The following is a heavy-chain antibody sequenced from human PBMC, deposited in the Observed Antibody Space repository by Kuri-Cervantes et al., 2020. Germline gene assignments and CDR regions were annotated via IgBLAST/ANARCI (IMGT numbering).Heavy chain of an antibody. J-gene: IGHJ5*02. Sequence: GGSLRLSCAASEFTFSSYAMNWVRQAPGKGLQWVSTLSVSGATTYYAAPVKGRFTISRDDSKNTLYLQMNSLKTEDTAVYYCSAGDWFDPWGQGTLVTVSS. V-gene: IGHV3-23*01. CDR2: LSVSGATT. CDR1: EFTFSSYA. CDR3: SAGDWFDP.